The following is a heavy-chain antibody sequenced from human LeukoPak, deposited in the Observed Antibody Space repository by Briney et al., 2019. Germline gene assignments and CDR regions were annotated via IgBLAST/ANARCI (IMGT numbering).Heavy chain of an antibody. CDR1: GYTFTDYY. CDR2: INPNTGGR. J-gene: IGHJ3*02. V-gene: IGHV1-2*02. D-gene: IGHD4-17*01. Sequence: ASVNVSYKTSGYTFTDYYFHWVRQAPGQGLEWMGWINPNTGGRGYAQKFQGRVTMTRDTSISAAYMELSSLRSDDTAVYYCARGALGYGADLFDIWGQGTMVTVSS. CDR3: ARGALGYGADLFDI.